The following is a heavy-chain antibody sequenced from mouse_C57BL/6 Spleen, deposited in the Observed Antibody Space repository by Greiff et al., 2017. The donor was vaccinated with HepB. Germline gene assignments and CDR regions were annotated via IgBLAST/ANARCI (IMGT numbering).Heavy chain of an antibody. D-gene: IGHD1-1*01. CDR1: GFTFSDYY. CDR2: INYDGSST. CDR3: ARVPITTVVATGDFYAMDY. V-gene: IGHV5-16*01. Sequence: DVQLQESEGGLVQPGSSMKLSCTASGFTFSDYYMAWVRQVPEKGLEWVANINYDGSSTYYLDSLKSRFIISRDNAKNILYLQMSSLKSEDTATYYCARVPITTVVATGDFYAMDYWGQGTSVTVSS. J-gene: IGHJ4*01.